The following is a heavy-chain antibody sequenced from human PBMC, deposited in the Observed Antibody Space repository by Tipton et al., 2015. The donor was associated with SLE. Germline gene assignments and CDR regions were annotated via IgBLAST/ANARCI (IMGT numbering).Heavy chain of an antibody. Sequence: TLSLTCTVSGGSISSGGYSWNWIRQPAGKGLEWIGRFYSGFTTYNPSLNSRATMSVDTSKNQFSLKLISVTAADTAVYYCAREEGQWDAFDIWGQGTVVTVSS. CDR2: FYSGFT. V-gene: IGHV4-61*02. D-gene: IGHD2-8*01. J-gene: IGHJ3*02. CDR1: GGSISSGGYS. CDR3: AREEGQWDAFDI.